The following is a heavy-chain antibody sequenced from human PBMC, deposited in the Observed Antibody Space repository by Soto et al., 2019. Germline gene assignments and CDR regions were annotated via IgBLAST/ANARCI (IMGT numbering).Heavy chain of an antibody. CDR3: ARDQYDLWSGYPLFRYYYYYYGMDV. Sequence: ASVKVSCKASGYTFTSYGISWVRQAPGQGLEWMGWISAYNGNTNYAQKLQGRVTMTTDTSTSTAYMELRSLRSDDTAVYYCARDQYDLWSGYPLFRYYYYYYGMDVWGQGTTVTVSS. CDR1: GYTFTSYG. V-gene: IGHV1-18*01. J-gene: IGHJ6*02. D-gene: IGHD3-3*01. CDR2: ISAYNGNT.